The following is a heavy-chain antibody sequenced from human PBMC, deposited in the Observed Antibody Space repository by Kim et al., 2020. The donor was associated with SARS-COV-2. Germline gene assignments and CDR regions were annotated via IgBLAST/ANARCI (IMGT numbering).Heavy chain of an antibody. D-gene: IGHD5-12*01. V-gene: IGHV3-7*03. CDR1: GFTFSNYW. Sequence: GGSLRLSCVASGFTFSNYWMSWVRQAPGKGLEWVANIKQGGSEEYYVDSVKGRFTISRDDAKNSLYLQMNSLRAEDTAVYYCARDSSGSDYWGQGTLVTVSS. J-gene: IGHJ4*02. CDR3: ARDSSGSDY. CDR2: IKQGGSEE.